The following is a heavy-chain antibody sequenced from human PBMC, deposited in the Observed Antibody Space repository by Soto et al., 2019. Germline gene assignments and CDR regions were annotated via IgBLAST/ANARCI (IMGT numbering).Heavy chain of an antibody. D-gene: IGHD1-26*01. CDR2: ISSDGGSQ. Sequence: QVQLVESGGGVVQPGRSLRLSCAASGFTFSTYGMHWVRQAPGKGLEWMAIISSDGGSQYSADSVKGRFTISRDNSKNSLYLQMDSLRIEDTAIYYCVNEMPPQWDYDHWGQGTLVTVSS. CDR1: GFTFSTYG. CDR3: VNEMPPQWDYDH. J-gene: IGHJ5*02. V-gene: IGHV3-30*18.